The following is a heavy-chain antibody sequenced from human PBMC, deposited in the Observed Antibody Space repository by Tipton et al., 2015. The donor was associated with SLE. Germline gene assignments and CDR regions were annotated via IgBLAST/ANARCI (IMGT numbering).Heavy chain of an antibody. CDR3: ARDLGIALYGMDV. V-gene: IGHV3-33*08. J-gene: IGHJ6*02. CDR1: GFTFSSYG. Sequence: SLRLSCAASGFTFSSYGMHWVRQAPGKGLEWVAVIWYDGSNKYYADSVKGRFTISRDNSKNTLYLQMNSLRAEDTAVYYCARDLGIALYGMDVWGQGTTVTASS. CDR2: IWYDGSNK. D-gene: IGHD6-13*01.